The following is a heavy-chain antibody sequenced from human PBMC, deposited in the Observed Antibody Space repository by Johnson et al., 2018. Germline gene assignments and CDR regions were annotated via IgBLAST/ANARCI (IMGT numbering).Heavy chain of an antibody. V-gene: IGHV4-59*01. J-gene: IGHJ6*03. D-gene: IGHD4-17*01. CDR1: GGSISSYY. CDR3: ARHAVNYFYYMDV. Sequence: VQLQESGPGLVKPSETLSLTCTVSGGSISSYYWSWIRQPPGKGLEWIAYISYSGSTNYNPSPESRVTISVDTSKNQFALNLSSVTAADTAVYYCARHAVNYFYYMDVWGKGTTVTVSS. CDR2: ISYSGST.